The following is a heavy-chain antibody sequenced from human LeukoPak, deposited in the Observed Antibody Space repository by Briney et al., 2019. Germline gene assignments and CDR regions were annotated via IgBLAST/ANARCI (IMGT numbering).Heavy chain of an antibody. CDR2: INSDGIIT. D-gene: IGHD5-12*01. Sequence: GGSLRLSCAASGFTFSSYWMHWVRQAPGKGLMWVSRINSDGIITNYADSVKGRFTISRDNAKNTLYLQMNSLRAEDTAVYYCARVRATFSPHFDNWGQGTLVTVSP. CDR1: GFTFSSYW. V-gene: IGHV3-74*01. CDR3: ARVRATFSPHFDN. J-gene: IGHJ4*02.